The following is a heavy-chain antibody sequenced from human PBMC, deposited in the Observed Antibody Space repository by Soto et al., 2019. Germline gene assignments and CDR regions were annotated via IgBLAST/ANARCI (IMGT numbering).Heavy chain of an antibody. CDR3: ARVYDFGVVITIHNWFDP. J-gene: IGHJ5*02. Sequence: ASVKVSCKASGYTFTSYGISWVRQAPGQGLEWMGWISAYNGNTNYAQKLQGRVTMTTDTSTSTAYMELRSLRSDDTAVYYCARVYDFGVVITIHNWFDPRGQGTLLTVSS. CDR1: GYTFTSYG. D-gene: IGHD3-3*01. V-gene: IGHV1-18*01. CDR2: ISAYNGNT.